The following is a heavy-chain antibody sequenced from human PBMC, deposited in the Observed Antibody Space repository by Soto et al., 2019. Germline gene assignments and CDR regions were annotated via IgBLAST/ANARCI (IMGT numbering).Heavy chain of an antibody. Sequence: QVQLQQWGAGLLKPSETLSLTCAVYGGSFSGYYWSWIRQPPGKGLEWIGEINHSGSTNYNPSLKSRVTISVDMSKNQFSLKLNSVTAADTAVYYCARSMVRGGWFDPWGQGTLVTVSS. CDR2: INHSGST. J-gene: IGHJ5*02. CDR1: GGSFSGYY. V-gene: IGHV4-34*01. CDR3: ARSMVRGGWFDP. D-gene: IGHD3-10*01.